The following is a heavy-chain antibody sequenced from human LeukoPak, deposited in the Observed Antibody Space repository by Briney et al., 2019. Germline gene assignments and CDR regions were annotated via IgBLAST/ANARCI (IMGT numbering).Heavy chain of an antibody. Sequence: GGTLRLSCAASGFSFSSYAMSWVRQAPGKGLEWVSAISGSGGSTYYADSVKGRFTISRDNSKNTLYLQMNSLRAEDAAVYYCANSGVAVAGTDYWGQGTLVTVSS. CDR1: GFSFSSYA. V-gene: IGHV3-23*01. J-gene: IGHJ4*02. CDR3: ANSGVAVAGTDY. D-gene: IGHD6-19*01. CDR2: ISGSGGST.